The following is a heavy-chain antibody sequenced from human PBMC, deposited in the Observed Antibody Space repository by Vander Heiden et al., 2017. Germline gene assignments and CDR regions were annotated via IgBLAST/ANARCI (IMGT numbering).Heavy chain of an antibody. CDR3: ARGQKVLLWCGEFRAYGMDV. D-gene: IGHD3-10*01. J-gene: IGHJ6*02. Sequence: QVQLMQSGAEVKKPGVSVKVSCKASGYTFTGYYMHWVRQAPGQGLEWMGWINPNSGGTNYAQKFQGRVTMTRDTSISTAYMERSRLRSDDTAVYYCARGQKVLLWCGEFRAYGMDVWGQGTTVTVSS. CDR2: INPNSGGT. V-gene: IGHV1-2*02. CDR1: GYTFTGYY.